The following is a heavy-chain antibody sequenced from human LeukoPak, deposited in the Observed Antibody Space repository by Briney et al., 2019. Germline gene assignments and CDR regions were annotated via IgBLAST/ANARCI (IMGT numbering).Heavy chain of an antibody. CDR2: IYYSGST. CDR3: TGRISGAGYYDSSGYQDAFDI. CDR1: GGSISSSSYY. V-gene: IGHV4-39*01. D-gene: IGHD3-22*01. Sequence: PSETLSLTCTVSGGSISSSSYYWGWIRQPPGKGLEWIGSIYYSGSTYYNPSLKSRVTISVDTSKNQFSLKLSSVTAADTGVSYCTGRISGAGYYDSSGYQDAFDICGQGTMVTVSS. J-gene: IGHJ3*02.